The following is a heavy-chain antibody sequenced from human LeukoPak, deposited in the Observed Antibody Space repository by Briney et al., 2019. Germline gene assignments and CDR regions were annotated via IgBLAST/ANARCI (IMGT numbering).Heavy chain of an antibody. V-gene: IGHV3-30*04. J-gene: IGHJ5*02. CDR1: GFTFSSYA. Sequence: PGGSLRLSCAASGFTFSSYAMHWVRQAPGKGLEWVAVISYDGSNKYYAGSVKGRFTISRDNSKNTLYLQMNSLRAEDTAVYYCASARFDPWGQGTLVTVSS. CDR3: ASARFDP. CDR2: ISYDGSNK.